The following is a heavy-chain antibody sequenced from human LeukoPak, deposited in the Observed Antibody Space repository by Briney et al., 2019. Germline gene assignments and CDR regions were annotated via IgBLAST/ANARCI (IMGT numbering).Heavy chain of an antibody. J-gene: IGHJ6*03. V-gene: IGHV4-34*01. CDR2: INHSGST. D-gene: IGHD6-13*01. CDR1: GGSFSGYY. Sequence: SETLSLTCAVYGGSFSGYYWSWIRQPPGKGLEWIGEINHSGSTNYNPSLKSRVTISVDTSKNQFSLKLSSVTAADTAVYYCARHKGYSSSWPDYYYYYYYMDVWGKGTTVTISS. CDR3: ARHKGYSSSWPDYYYYYYYMDV.